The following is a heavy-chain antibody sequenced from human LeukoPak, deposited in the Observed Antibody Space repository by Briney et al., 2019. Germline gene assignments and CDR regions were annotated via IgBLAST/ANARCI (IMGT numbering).Heavy chain of an antibody. D-gene: IGHD3-22*01. V-gene: IGHV1-2*02. CDR3: ARHVDSTGTKMDF. J-gene: IGHJ4*02. Sequence: EASVKVSCKASGYTFTSYGISWVRQAPGQGLEWMGWINPNSGGTNYAQKFQGRVTMTRDTSISTAYLQWSSLKASDTAMYFCARHVDSTGTKMDFWGQGTLVTVSS. CDR2: INPNSGGT. CDR1: GYTFTSYG.